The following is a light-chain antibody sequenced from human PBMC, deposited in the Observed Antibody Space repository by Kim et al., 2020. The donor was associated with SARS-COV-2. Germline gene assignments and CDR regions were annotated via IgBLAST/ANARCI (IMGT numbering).Light chain of an antibody. CDR2: DDS. V-gene: IGLV6-57*01. J-gene: IGLJ3*02. CDR3: QSYDSNNGV. CDR1: SRSIASNY. Sequence: GKTVTISCTRSSRSIASNYVQWYQQRPGSSPTTMIYDDSKRPSGVPDRFSVSIDSSSNSASLTISGLKAEDEADYYFQSYDSNNGVFGGGTQLTVL.